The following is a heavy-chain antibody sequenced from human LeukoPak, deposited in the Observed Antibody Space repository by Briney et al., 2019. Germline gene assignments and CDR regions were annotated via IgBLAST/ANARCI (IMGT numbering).Heavy chain of an antibody. Sequence: GGSLRLSCAASGFTFSSYEMNWVRQAPGKGLEWVSYISSSGSTIYYADSVKGRFTISRDNAKNSLHLQMNSLRAEDTAVYYCAREAPGFDPWGQGTLVTVSS. CDR2: ISSSGSTI. J-gene: IGHJ5*02. CDR3: AREAPGFDP. CDR1: GFTFSSYE. V-gene: IGHV3-48*03.